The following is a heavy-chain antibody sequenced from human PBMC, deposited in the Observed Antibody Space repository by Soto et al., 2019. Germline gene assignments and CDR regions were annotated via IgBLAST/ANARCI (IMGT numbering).Heavy chain of an antibody. CDR2: ISSSSSTI. CDR1: GFTLSSYS. V-gene: IGHV3-48*02. D-gene: IGHD2-2*03. J-gene: IGHJ5*02. CDR3: ARDGHCSSSSCSAGPGFDP. Sequence: GGSLRLSCAASGFTLSSYSMNWVRQAPGKGLEWVSYISSSSSTIYYADSVKGRFTTSRDNAKNSLYLHMNSLRDEDTAVYYCARDGHCSSSSCSAGPGFDPWGQGTLVTVSS.